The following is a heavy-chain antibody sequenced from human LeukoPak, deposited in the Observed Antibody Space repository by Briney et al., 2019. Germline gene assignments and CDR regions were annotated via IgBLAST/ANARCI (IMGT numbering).Heavy chain of an antibody. Sequence: GGSLRLSCAASGFTFSSWWMHWVRQAPGKGLAWVSRINTDGSSTSYADSVKGRFTIARDNAKNTLHLQMNSLRAEDTAVYYCARAAVGVAVGYWGQGTLVTVSS. V-gene: IGHV3-74*01. J-gene: IGHJ4*02. D-gene: IGHD6-19*01. CDR1: GFTFSSWW. CDR3: ARAAVGVAVGY. CDR2: INTDGSST.